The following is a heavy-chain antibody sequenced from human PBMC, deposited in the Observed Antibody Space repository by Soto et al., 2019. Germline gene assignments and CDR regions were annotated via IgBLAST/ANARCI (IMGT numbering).Heavy chain of an antibody. Sequence: QVQLVQSGAEVKKPGASVKVSCKASGYTFTSYGISWVRQAPGQGLEWMGWISAYNGNTNYAQKLQGRVTMTTDTSTSTAYMELRSLRSDDTAVYYCARDHVLELSAFVGRPDYYYYGMDVWGQGTTVTVSS. V-gene: IGHV1-18*01. CDR2: ISAYNGNT. CDR3: ARDHVLELSAFVGRPDYYYYGMDV. J-gene: IGHJ6*02. CDR1: GYTFTSYG. D-gene: IGHD1-7*01.